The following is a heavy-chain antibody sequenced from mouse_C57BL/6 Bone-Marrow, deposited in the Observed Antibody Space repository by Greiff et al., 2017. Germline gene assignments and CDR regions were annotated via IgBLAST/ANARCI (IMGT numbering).Heavy chain of an antibody. Sequence: EVMLVESEGGLVQPGSSMKLSCTASGFTFSDYYMAWVRQVPEKGLEWVANINYDGSSTYYLDSLKSRFIISRDNAKNILDLQMSSLKSEDTATYYCARGTDDGYCFDYWGQGTTLTVSS. CDR1: GFTFSDYY. D-gene: IGHD2-3*01. CDR2: INYDGSST. J-gene: IGHJ2*01. CDR3: ARGTDDGYCFDY. V-gene: IGHV5-16*01.